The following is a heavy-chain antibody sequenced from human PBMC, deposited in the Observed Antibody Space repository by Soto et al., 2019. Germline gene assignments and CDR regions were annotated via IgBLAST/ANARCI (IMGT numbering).Heavy chain of an antibody. CDR2: VYSSGAT. J-gene: IGHJ6*02. V-gene: IGHV4-4*07. CDR3: TKGPNWNYYYYGVDV. CDR1: GDSVSNYY. D-gene: IGHD1-20*01. Sequence: SETLSLTCTVSGDSVSNYYWSWIRQPAGRGLEWIGRVYSSGATNYNPSLNGRITMSVDTSRNQFSLRLSSVTAADTAIYYCTKGPNWNYYYYGVDVWGQGTAVTVSS.